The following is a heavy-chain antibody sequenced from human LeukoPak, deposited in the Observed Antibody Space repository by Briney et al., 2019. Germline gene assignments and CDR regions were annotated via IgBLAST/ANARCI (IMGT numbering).Heavy chain of an antibody. D-gene: IGHD5-18*01. CDR1: GGSFSGYY. CDR3: ARGSYGGFYYYYYMDV. Sequence: SETLSLTCAVYGGSFSGYYWSWIRQPPGKGLEWIGEINHSGSTNYNPSLKSRVTISVDTSENQFSLKLSSVTAADTAVYYCARGSYGGFYYYYYMDVWGKGTTVTVSS. CDR2: INHSGST. V-gene: IGHV4-34*01. J-gene: IGHJ6*03.